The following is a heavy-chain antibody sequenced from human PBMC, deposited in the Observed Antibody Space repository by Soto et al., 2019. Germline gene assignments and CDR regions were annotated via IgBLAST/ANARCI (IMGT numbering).Heavy chain of an antibody. CDR3: ARDPPPPTIAAAAKAGMDV. D-gene: IGHD6-13*01. CDR1: GGTFSSYT. Sequence: QVQLVQSGAEVKKPGSSVKVSCKASGGTFSSYTISWVRQAPGQGLEWMGRIIPILGIANYAQKFQGRVTITADKATSTAYMERSSLRSEDTAVYYCARDPPPPTIAAAAKAGMDVWGQGTTVTVSS. V-gene: IGHV1-69*08. J-gene: IGHJ6*02. CDR2: IIPILGIA.